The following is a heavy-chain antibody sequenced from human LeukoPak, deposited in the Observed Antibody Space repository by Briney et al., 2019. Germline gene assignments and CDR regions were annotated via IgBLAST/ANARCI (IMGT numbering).Heavy chain of an antibody. Sequence: GGSLRLSCVGSGFTLSNYAMSWVRQAPGRGLEWASGISVSGGNTYYAASVKGRFTISRDISRNTVYLQLDSLGAEDTAVYFCAKADTYSTGWRDLDYWGQGTLVTVSS. D-gene: IGHD6-19*01. CDR2: ISVSGGNT. V-gene: IGHV3-23*01. CDR1: GFTLSNYA. J-gene: IGHJ4*02. CDR3: AKADTYSTGWRDLDY.